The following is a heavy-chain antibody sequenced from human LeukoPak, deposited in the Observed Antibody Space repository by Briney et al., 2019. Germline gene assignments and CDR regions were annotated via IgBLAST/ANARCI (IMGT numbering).Heavy chain of an antibody. D-gene: IGHD4-23*01. J-gene: IGHJ4*02. CDR3: ARDLRGKSDY. CDR1: GFTFSNYW. Sequence: GRSLRLSCAASGFTFSNYWVPWVRQAPGNGLIGVSRINRDGSRTDYADSVKGRSIISRDNAKNMLYLQMNSLRAEDTAVYFCARDLRGKSDYWGQGTLVTVSS. CDR2: INRDGSRT. V-gene: IGHV3-74*01.